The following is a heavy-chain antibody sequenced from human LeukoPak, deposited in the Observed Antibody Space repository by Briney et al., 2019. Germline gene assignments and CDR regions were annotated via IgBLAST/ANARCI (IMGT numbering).Heavy chain of an antibody. CDR2: IKQDGSER. CDR3: ARGQVVPAALFDY. J-gene: IGHJ4*02. CDR1: GFTFSSYW. V-gene: IGHV3-7*03. D-gene: IGHD2-2*01. Sequence: GGSLRLSCAASGFTFSSYWMSWVRQAPGKGLEWVANIKQDGSERYYVDSVKGRFTISRDNAKNSLYLQMNSLRAEDTAVYYCARGQVVPAALFDYWGQGTLVTVSS.